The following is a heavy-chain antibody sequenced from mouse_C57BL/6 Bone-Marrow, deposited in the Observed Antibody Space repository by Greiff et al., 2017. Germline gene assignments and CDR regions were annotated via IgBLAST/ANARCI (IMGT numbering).Heavy chain of an antibody. Sequence: QVQLQQPGAELVRPGSSVKLSCKASGYTFTSYWMDWVKQRPGQGLEWIGNIYPSDSETHYNQKFKDKATLTVDKSSSTAYMQLSSLTSEDSAVYYCARGDYYGSRAFDYWGQGTTLTVSS. CDR1: GYTFTSYW. CDR3: ARGDYYGSRAFDY. CDR2: IYPSDSET. V-gene: IGHV1-61*01. J-gene: IGHJ2*01. D-gene: IGHD1-1*01.